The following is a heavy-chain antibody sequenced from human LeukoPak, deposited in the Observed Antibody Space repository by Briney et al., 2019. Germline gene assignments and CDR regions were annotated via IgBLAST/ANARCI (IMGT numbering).Heavy chain of an antibody. CDR2: IYNNGRT. Sequence: SETLSLTCTVPGVSISNYYWSWIRQSPGKGLEWIGYIYNNGRTNYNPSLKSRVTISEDMSKNQFSLKLSSVTAADTAVYYCARNILAIDALDYWGQGTLVTVSS. J-gene: IGHJ4*02. CDR3: ARNILAIDALDY. V-gene: IGHV4-59*12. CDR1: GVSISNYY. D-gene: IGHD3-22*01.